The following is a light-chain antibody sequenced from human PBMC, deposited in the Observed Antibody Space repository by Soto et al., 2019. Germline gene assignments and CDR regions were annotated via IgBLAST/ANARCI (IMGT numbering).Light chain of an antibody. Sequence: DIQMTQSPSSVSASVGDSVSFACQSSQTVKNNVNWYQHKRGKAPKLLISGSSNLQNGVPPRFSGSGTGTDFTLTINSLKPEDAATYYCQQTYRHPRTFGQGTRVDIK. CDR3: QQTYRHPRT. CDR1: QTVKNN. J-gene: IGKJ5*01. CDR2: GSS. V-gene: IGKV1-39*01.